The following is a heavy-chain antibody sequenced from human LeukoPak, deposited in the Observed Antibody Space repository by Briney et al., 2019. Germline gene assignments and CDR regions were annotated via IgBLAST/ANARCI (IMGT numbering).Heavy chain of an antibody. D-gene: IGHD1-26*01. CDR3: ATEMGSGSYNAGRFDY. Sequence: GSSVKVSCKASGGTFSSYAISWVRQAPGQGLEWMGGIIPIFGTANYAQKFQGRVTMTEDTSTDTAYMELSSLRSEDTAVYYCATEMGSGSYNAGRFDYWGQGTLVTVSS. J-gene: IGHJ4*02. CDR1: GGTFSSYA. V-gene: IGHV1-69*06. CDR2: IIPIFGTA.